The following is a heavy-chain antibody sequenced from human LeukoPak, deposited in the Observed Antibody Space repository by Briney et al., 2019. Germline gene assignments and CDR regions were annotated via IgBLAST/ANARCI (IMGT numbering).Heavy chain of an antibody. Sequence: GGSLRLSCTASGFTFGDYAMGWVRQAPGKGLEWVGFIRSKAYGGTTEYAASVKGRFTISRDDSKSIAYLQMNSLKTEDTAVYYCTVWIVFGELFDWGQGTLVTVSS. CDR3: TVWIVFGELFD. CDR1: GFTFGDYA. J-gene: IGHJ4*02. CDR2: IRSKAYGGTT. D-gene: IGHD3-10*02. V-gene: IGHV3-49*04.